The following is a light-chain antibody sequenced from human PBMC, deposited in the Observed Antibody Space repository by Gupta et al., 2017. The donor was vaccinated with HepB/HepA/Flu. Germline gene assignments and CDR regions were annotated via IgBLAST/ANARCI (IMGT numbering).Light chain of an antibody. CDR1: QSISYF. V-gene: IGKV3-11*01. CDR2: DAS. CDR3: QQRSNCPWA. Sequence: IVLTQSPATLSLSPGERATLSCRASQSISYFLAWYQQKPGQAPRLLIYDASNRASGIPARFSGSGSGTDFTLTISSLEPEDFAVYYCQQRSNCPWAFGPGTTVDIK. J-gene: IGKJ3*01.